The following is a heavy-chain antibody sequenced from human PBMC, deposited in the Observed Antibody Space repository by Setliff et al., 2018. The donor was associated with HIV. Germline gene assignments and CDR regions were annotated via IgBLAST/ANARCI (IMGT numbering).Heavy chain of an antibody. CDR2: ISGYNGHT. CDR3: ARVGPFEFDSSGYAEF. D-gene: IGHD3-22*01. J-gene: IGHJ4*02. CDR1: GYTFSSFA. V-gene: IGHV1-18*01. Sequence: GASVKVSCKASGYTFSSFAMSWVRQAPGQGLEWVAWISGYNGHTNYAQRFQGRVTVTTDTSMSTAYMELRSLRSDDTAVYFCARVGPFEFDSSGYAEFWGQGTPVT.